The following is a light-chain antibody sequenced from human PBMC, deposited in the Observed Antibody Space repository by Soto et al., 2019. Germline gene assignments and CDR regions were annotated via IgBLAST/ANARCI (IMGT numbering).Light chain of an antibody. Sequence: DIQMTQSPSTLSASVGDRVTITCRASQSVSSWLAWYQQKPGKAPNLLIYDVSSLESGVPSRFSGSASGTEVTLTISSLQPDDFATYYCQQYDSYPWTFGQGTKVEIK. J-gene: IGKJ1*01. V-gene: IGKV1-5*01. CDR2: DVS. CDR1: QSVSSW. CDR3: QQYDSYPWT.